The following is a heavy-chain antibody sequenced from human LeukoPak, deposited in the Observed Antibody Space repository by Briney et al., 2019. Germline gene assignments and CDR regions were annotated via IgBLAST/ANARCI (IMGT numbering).Heavy chain of an antibody. V-gene: IGHV4-4*07. D-gene: IGHD3-3*01. Sequence: SETLSLTCTVSGGSISSYYWSWIRQPAGKGLEWIGRIYTSGSTNYNPSLKSRVTMSVDTSKNQFSLKLSSVTAADTAVYYCARTYYDFWSGYSTYYMDVWGKGTTVTVSS. CDR3: ARTYYDFWSGYSTYYMDV. CDR1: GGSISSYY. CDR2: IYTSGST. J-gene: IGHJ6*03.